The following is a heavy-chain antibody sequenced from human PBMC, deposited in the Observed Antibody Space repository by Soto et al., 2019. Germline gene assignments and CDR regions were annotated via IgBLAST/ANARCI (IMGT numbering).Heavy chain of an antibody. CDR2: ISWNSGSI. V-gene: IGHV3-9*01. J-gene: IGHJ4*02. D-gene: IGHD5-12*01. Sequence: GGSLRLSCAASGFTFDDYAMHWVRQAPGKGLEWVSGISWNSGSIGYADSVKGRFTISRDNAKNSLYLQMNSLRAEDTALYYCAKGGYAGQYYFDYWGQGTLVTVSS. CDR3: AKGGYAGQYYFDY. CDR1: GFTFDDYA.